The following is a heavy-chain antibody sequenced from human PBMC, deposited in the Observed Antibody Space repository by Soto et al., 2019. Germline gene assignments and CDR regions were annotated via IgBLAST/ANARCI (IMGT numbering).Heavy chain of an antibody. J-gene: IGHJ5*02. Sequence: QLQLQESGPGLVKPSETLSLTCTVSGGSISDDTYYWGWIRQPPWKGLEWIGSIYYSGTSSYNTSLKSRVTMSVDTSKKQLSLRLSSVTAADTAVYYCARLHCDSPNCVPLDPWGQGTLVFVSS. CDR2: IYYSGTS. CDR1: GGSISDDTYY. D-gene: IGHD2-2*01. V-gene: IGHV4-39*01. CDR3: ARLHCDSPNCVPLDP.